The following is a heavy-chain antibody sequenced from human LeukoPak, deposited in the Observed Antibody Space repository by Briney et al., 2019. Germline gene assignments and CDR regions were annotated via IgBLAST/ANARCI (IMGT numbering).Heavy chain of an antibody. J-gene: IGHJ4*02. CDR2: ISSSSSTI. CDR3: ARVSDIVVVPAAMEIDY. D-gene: IGHD2-2*01. V-gene: IGHV3-48*01. CDR1: GFTFSSYA. Sequence: GGSLRLSCAASGFTFSSYAMSWVRQAPGKGLEWVSYISSSSSTIYYADSVKGRFTISRDNAKNSLYLQMNSLRAEDTAVYYCARVSDIVVVPAAMEIDYWGQGTLVTVSS.